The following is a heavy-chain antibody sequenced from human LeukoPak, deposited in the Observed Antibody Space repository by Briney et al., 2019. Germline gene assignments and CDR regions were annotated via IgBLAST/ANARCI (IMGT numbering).Heavy chain of an antibody. V-gene: IGHV1-18*01. CDR2: ISAYNGNT. J-gene: IGHJ5*02. CDR1: GYTFTSYG. CDR3: ARAHEGIGYCSGGSCGSNWFDP. Sequence: ASVKVSCKASGYTFTSYGISWVRQAPGQGLEWMGWISAYNGNTNYVQKLQGRVTMTTDTSTSTAYMELKSLRSDDTAVYYCARAHEGIGYCSGGSCGSNWFDPWGQGTLVTVSS. D-gene: IGHD2-15*01.